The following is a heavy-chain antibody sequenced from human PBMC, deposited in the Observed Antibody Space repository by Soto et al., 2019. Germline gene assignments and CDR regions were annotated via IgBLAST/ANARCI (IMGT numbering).Heavy chain of an antibody. V-gene: IGHV3-23*01. CDR3: AKRDVPHSTSNAYFYDH. J-gene: IGHJ4*02. CDR1: GFPFAPST. Sequence: EVQLLQSGGGLVQPGGSLTLSCGVSGFPFAPSTMGWVRQAPGKGLEWVSTISVSVGSTYSADSVQGRFPVSSDISDNTLFLRMTSLTADDTAVYFCAKRDVPHSTSNAYFYDHWGRGVLVTVSS. CDR2: ISVSVGST. D-gene: IGHD2-21*02.